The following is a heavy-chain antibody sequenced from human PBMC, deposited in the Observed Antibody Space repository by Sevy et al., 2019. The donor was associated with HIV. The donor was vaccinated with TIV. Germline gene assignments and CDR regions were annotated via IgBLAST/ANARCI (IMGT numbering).Heavy chain of an antibody. CDR1: RFTFSSYW. Sequence: GGSLRLSCAASRFTFSSYWMSWVRQAPGKGLEWVANINQDGSEKYHLDSMKGRFTISRDNAKNSLSLQMNSLRAEDSSVYFCARVSSIYYDRGYFYAMDVWGQGTTVTVSS. CDR2: INQDGSEK. J-gene: IGHJ6*02. D-gene: IGHD3-22*01. V-gene: IGHV3-7*01. CDR3: ARVSSIYYDRGYFYAMDV.